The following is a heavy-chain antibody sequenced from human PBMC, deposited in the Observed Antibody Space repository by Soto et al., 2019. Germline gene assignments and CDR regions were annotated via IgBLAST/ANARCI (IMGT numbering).Heavy chain of an antibody. V-gene: IGHV3-73*01. CDR3: TTATKLSANAFDI. CDR1: GFTFSGSA. Sequence: GGSLRLSCAASGFTFSGSAMHWVRQASGKGLEWVGRIRSKANSYATAYAASVKGRFTISRDDSKNTAYLQMNSLKTEDTAVYYCTTATKLSANAFDIWGQGTMVTVSS. J-gene: IGHJ3*02. D-gene: IGHD6-25*01. CDR2: IRSKANSYAT.